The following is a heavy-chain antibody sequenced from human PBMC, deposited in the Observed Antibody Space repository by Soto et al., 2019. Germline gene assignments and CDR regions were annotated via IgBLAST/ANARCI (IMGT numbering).Heavy chain of an antibody. CDR1: GFTVSSNY. CDR2: IYSGGST. D-gene: IGHD2-8*01. J-gene: IGHJ6*02. V-gene: IGHV3-53*01. Sequence: PGGSLRLSCAASGFTVSSNYMSWVRQAPGKGLEWVSVIYSGGSTYYADSVKGRFTISRDNSKNTLYLQMNSLRAEDTAVYYCASTRHSIVLMVYAPDYYGMDVWGQGTTVTVS. CDR3: ASTRHSIVLMVYAPDYYGMDV.